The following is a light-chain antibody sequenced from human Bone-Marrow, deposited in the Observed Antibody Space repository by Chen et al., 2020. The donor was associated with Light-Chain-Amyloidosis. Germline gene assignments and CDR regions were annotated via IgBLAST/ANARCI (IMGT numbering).Light chain of an antibody. V-gene: IGKV1-39*01. J-gene: IGKJ4*01. Sequence: DIQMTQSPSSLAASVGDRVTITCRASQSISSYLNWYQLKLGSAPKPLIYATSSLQSGVPPRFSGSGSGTDFTLTISSLQPEDFATYYCQQSYSSPLTFGGGTKVEI. CDR3: QQSYSSPLT. CDR2: ATS. CDR1: QSISSY.